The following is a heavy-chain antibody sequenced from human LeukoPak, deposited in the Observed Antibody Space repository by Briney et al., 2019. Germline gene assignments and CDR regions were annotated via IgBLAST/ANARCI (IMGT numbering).Heavy chain of an antibody. CDR1: GAPLSSYY. J-gene: IGHJ5*02. CDR2: IYYGGST. V-gene: IGHV4-59*01. Sequence: SETLSLTCTVSGAPLSSYYWSWIRQSPGKGLEWIGYIYYGGSTNYNPSLQSRVTISVDTSKNQFSVKLKSVTAADTAVYYCARGGIVGSRTNWFDPWGQGILVTVSS. CDR3: ARGGIVGSRTNWFDP. D-gene: IGHD1-26*01.